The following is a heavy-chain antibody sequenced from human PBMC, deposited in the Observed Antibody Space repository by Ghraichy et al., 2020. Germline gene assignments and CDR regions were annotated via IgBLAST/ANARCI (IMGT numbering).Heavy chain of an antibody. D-gene: IGHD3-10*01. Sequence: SETLSLTCTVSGGSVSSGSYYWSWIRQPPGKGLEWIGYIYYSGSTNYNPSLKSRVTISVDTSKNQFSLKLSSVTAADTAVYYCAGQRSGSYYKPPDYDYYYGMDVWGQGTMVTVSS. CDR2: IYYSGST. J-gene: IGHJ6*02. CDR1: GGSVSSGSYY. CDR3: AGQRSGSYYKPPDYDYYYGMDV. V-gene: IGHV4-61*01.